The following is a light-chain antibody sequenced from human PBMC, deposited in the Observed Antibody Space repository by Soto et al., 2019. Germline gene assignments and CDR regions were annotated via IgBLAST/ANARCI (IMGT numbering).Light chain of an antibody. CDR1: QSISSY. J-gene: IGKJ2*01. V-gene: IGKV1-39*01. CDR2: AAS. CDR3: QQSYSTPYT. Sequence: DIQMTQSPSSLSASVGYRVTITCRASQSISSYLNWYQQKPGEAPKLLIYAASSLQSGVPSRFSGSGSGTDFTLTISSLQPEDFATYYCQQSYSTPYTFGQGT.